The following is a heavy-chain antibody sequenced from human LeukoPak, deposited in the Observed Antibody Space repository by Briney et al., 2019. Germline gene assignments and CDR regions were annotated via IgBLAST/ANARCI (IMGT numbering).Heavy chain of an antibody. CDR2: INHSGST. D-gene: IGHD3-22*01. Sequence: GSLRLSCAASGFTFSDHYMDWVRQAPGKGLEWIGEINHSGSTNYNPSLKSRVTISVDTSKNQFSLKLSSVTAADTAVYYCARLLRRYYYYYMDVWGKGTTVTVSS. V-gene: IGHV4-34*01. J-gene: IGHJ6*03. CDR3: ARLLRRYYYYYMDV. CDR1: GFTFSDHY.